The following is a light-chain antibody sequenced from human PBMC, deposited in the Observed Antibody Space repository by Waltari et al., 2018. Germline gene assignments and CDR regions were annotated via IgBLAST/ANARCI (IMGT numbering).Light chain of an antibody. CDR3: QQSYSIPWT. V-gene: IGKV1-39*01. J-gene: IGKJ1*01. Sequence: DIQMTHSPSSLSASVGDRVTITSRASQSISRDLNWYQQKPGKAPKLLIYGASNLQSGVPSRFSGSESGTDLTLTISSLQPEDFATYYCQQSYSIPWTFGQGTKVEIK. CDR2: GAS. CDR1: QSISRD.